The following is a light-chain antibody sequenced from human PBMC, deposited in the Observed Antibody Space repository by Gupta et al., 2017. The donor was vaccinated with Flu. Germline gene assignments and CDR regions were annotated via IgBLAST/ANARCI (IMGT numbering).Light chain of an antibody. Sequence: LLTQPPSVSAAPGQKGTFSGPGGSSNIGRNFGSWYQQVPGTAPKLLIFEDNRRPSGIPDRFSGSKSGTSATLYITGFQTGDEADYYCACWDVIPDVGLFGGGTKLTVL. V-gene: IGLV1-51*02. J-gene: IGLJ3*02. CDR2: EDN. CDR3: ACWDVIPDVGL. CDR1: SSNIGRNF.